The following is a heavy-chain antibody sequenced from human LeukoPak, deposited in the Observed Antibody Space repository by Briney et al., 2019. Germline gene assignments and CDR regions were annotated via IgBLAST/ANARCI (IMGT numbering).Heavy chain of an antibody. CDR3: ARTALLFDAFDI. D-gene: IGHD3-10*01. Sequence: GGSLRLSCAASGLTFSDYYMSWIRQAPGKGLEWVSYISSSGSTIYYADSVKGRFTISRDNAKNSLYLQMNSLRAEDTAVYYCARTALLFDAFDIWGQGTMVTVSS. V-gene: IGHV3-11*01. CDR2: ISSSGSTI. CDR1: GLTFSDYY. J-gene: IGHJ3*02.